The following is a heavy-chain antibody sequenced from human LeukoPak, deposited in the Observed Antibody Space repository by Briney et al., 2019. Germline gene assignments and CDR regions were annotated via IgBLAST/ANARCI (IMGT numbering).Heavy chain of an antibody. CDR3: AKGYCGGDCPLDV. CDR2: ISGGAGRT. D-gene: IGHD2-21*02. V-gene: IGHV3-23*01. CDR1: GFTFSSYA. Sequence: GGSLRLSCAASGFTFSSYAMSWVRQAPGKGLEWVSTISGGAGRTHYADSVKGRFTISRDNSKNTLYLQMSSLRAEDTAVYYCAKGYCGGDCPLDVWGQGTTVTVSS. J-gene: IGHJ6*02.